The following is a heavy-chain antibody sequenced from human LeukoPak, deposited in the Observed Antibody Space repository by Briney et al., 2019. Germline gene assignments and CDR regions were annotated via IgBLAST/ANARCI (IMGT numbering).Heavy chain of an antibody. CDR2: NSSCGGRT. Sequence: GGSLRLSCAASGFPFSSYAESWVRQAPGKGLEWLSNNSSCGGRTYYRDSVNGQFTNSRDNSKSTVYLQMNSLRAEGTAVYFCAKATFASSWNLGFDLWGQGTLVTVSS. V-gene: IGHV3-23*01. D-gene: IGHD6-13*01. CDR3: AKATFASSWNLGFDL. CDR1: GFPFSSYA. J-gene: IGHJ4*02.